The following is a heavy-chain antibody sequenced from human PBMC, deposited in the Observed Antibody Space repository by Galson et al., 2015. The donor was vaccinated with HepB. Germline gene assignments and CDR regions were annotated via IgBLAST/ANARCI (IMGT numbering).Heavy chain of an antibody. CDR2: ISGSGGST. Sequence: SLRLSCAASGFTFSSYAMSWVRQAPGKGLEWVSAISGSGGSTYYADSVKGRFTISRDNSKNTLYLQMNSLRAEDTAVYYCANALLRGVIITWGYWGQGTLVTVSS. CDR3: ANALLRGVIITWGY. D-gene: IGHD3-10*01. J-gene: IGHJ4*02. V-gene: IGHV3-23*01. CDR1: GFTFSSYA.